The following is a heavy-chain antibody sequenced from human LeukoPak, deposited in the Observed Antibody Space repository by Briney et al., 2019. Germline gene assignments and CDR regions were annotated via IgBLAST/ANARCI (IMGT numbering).Heavy chain of an antibody. CDR1: GFSFSSNW. CDR3: ATYNSVSAREYQY. D-gene: IGHD3-22*01. Sequence: GGSLRLSCAASGFSFSSNWMTWVRQAPGKGLEWVANIKHDGGETYYGDSVKGRFTFSRDNARNSLYLQMNSLRAEDTAVYYCATYNSVSAREYQYWGQGTLVTVSS. J-gene: IGHJ1*01. V-gene: IGHV3-7*01. CDR2: IKHDGGET.